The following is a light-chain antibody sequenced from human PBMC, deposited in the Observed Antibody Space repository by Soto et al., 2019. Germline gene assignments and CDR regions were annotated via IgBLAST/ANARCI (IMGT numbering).Light chain of an antibody. CDR3: QQYNNWPPYT. J-gene: IGKJ2*01. V-gene: IGKV3-15*01. Sequence: EIVMTQSPATLSVSPGERATLSCRASQSVSSNLAWYQQKPGQAPRLLIYGASTRATGITAKFSGSGSRTEFSLTISSLQSEDFGVYYCQQYNNWPPYTFGQGTKLEIK. CDR2: GAS. CDR1: QSVSSN.